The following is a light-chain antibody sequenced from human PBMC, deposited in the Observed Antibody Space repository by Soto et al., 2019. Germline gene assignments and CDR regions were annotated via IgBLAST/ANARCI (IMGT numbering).Light chain of an antibody. J-gene: IGLJ1*01. V-gene: IGLV1-40*01. Sequence: QSVLTQPPSVSGAPGQRVTISCTGSSSNIGAGYDVHWYQQLPGTAPKLLIYGNSNRPSGVPDRFSGSKSGTSASPAITGLQAEDEADYYCQSYDSSLSGLNYVFGTGTKLTVL. CDR1: SSNIGAGYD. CDR3: QSYDSSLSGLNYV. CDR2: GNS.